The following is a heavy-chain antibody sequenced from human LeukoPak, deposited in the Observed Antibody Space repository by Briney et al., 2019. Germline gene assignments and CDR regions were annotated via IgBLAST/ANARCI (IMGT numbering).Heavy chain of an antibody. Sequence: SETLSLTCTVSGGSISSGCYYWSWIRQPPGKGLEWIGYIYHSGSTYYNPSLKSRVTISVDRSKNQFSLKLSSVTAADTAVYYCASSSDNQFDYWGQGTLVTVSS. D-gene: IGHD6-6*01. J-gene: IGHJ4*02. CDR1: GGSISSGCYY. V-gene: IGHV4-30-2*01. CDR2: IYHSGST. CDR3: ASSSDNQFDY.